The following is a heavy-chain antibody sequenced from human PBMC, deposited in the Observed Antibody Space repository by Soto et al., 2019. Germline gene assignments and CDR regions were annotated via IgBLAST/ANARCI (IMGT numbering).Heavy chain of an antibody. V-gene: IGHV4-39*01. CDR1: GGSISSSSSY. J-gene: IGHJ4*02. CDR3: AKTGFWSDYRVADY. D-gene: IGHD3-3*01. Sequence: QLQLQESGPGLVKPSETVSLTCTVSGGSISSSSSYWGWIRQPPGKGLEWIGSINYSGSTYYNPFLKSRITISVDTSKNQSSLKLSSVAAADTAVYFCAKTGFWSDYRVADYWGQGTLVTVSS. CDR2: INYSGST.